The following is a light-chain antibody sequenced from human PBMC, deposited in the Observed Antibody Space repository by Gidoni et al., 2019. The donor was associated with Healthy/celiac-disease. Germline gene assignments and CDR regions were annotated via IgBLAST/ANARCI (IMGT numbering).Light chain of an antibody. J-gene: IGKJ5*01. CDR3: QQANSFPVT. CDR1: QGISIW. Sequence: DIQMTQSPSSVSASIGDGVTITCRASQGISIWLAWYQQKPGKAPKLLIYTASSLQSGVPSRFSGSGSGTDFTLTINSLQPEDFATYYCQQANSFPVTFGQGTRLEIK. V-gene: IGKV1-12*01. CDR2: TAS.